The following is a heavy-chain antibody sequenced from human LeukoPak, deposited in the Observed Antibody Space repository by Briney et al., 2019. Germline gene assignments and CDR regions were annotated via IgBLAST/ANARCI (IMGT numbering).Heavy chain of an antibody. CDR3: ARRLNWNYEKDAFDI. Sequence: GESLKISWKGSGYTFTNYWIGWVRQMPGKGLEWMGIFYPGDSNTRYRPSFQGHVTISVDKSISTAYLQWSSLKAAHTANFYCARRLNWNYEKDAFDIWGQGKIVTVSS. CDR2: FYPGDSNT. J-gene: IGHJ3*02. CDR1: GYTFTNYW. V-gene: IGHV5-51*01. D-gene: IGHD1-7*01.